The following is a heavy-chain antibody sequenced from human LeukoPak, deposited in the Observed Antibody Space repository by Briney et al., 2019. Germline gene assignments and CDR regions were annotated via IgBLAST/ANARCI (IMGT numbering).Heavy chain of an antibody. J-gene: IGHJ4*02. D-gene: IGHD3-22*01. CDR3: ARVYYYDSSPDY. CDR1: GGSISSSNW. CDR2: IYHSGST. Sequence: PSETLSLNCAVSGGSISSSNWWSWVRQPPGKGLEWIGEIYHSGSTNYNPSLKSRVTISVDKSKNQFSLKLSSVTAADTAVYYCARVYYYDSSPDYWGQGTLVTVSS. V-gene: IGHV4-4*02.